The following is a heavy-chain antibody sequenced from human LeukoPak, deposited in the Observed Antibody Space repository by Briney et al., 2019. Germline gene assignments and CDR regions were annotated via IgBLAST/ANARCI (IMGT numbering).Heavy chain of an antibody. D-gene: IGHD4-17*01. Sequence: PSETLSLTCAVSGYSISSCYYWGWIRQPPGKGLEWIGRIYHSGSTYYNPSLKTRVTISVDTSKNQFSLKLSSVTAADTAVYYCVSRPSNYGDYAYDYWGQGTLVTVSS. V-gene: IGHV4-38-2*01. CDR3: VSRPSNYGDYAYDY. CDR1: GYSISSCYY. J-gene: IGHJ4*02. CDR2: IYHSGST.